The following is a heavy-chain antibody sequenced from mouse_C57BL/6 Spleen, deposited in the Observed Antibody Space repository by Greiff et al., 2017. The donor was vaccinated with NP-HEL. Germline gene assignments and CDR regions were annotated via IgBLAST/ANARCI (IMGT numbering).Heavy chain of an antibody. V-gene: IGHV3-6*01. CDR3: ARDQFYYDYDGIFAY. Sequence: ESGPGLVKPSQSLSLTCSVTGYSITSGYYWNWIRQFPGNKLEWMGYISYDGSNNYNPSLKNRISITRDTSKNQFFLKLNSVTTEDTATYYCARDQFYYDYDGIFAYWGQGTLVTVSA. CDR2: ISYDGSN. J-gene: IGHJ3*01. D-gene: IGHD2-4*01. CDR1: GYSITSGYY.